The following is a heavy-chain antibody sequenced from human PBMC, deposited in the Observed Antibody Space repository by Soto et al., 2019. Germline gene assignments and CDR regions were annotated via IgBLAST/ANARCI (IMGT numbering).Heavy chain of an antibody. CDR3: ARDPGTRSDY. D-gene: IGHD3-10*01. J-gene: IGHJ4*02. CDR1: GYTFTSYG. V-gene: IGHV1-18*01. CDR2: ISVYNGKK. Sequence: ASVKVSCKASGYTFTSYGISWVRQAPGQGLEWMGWISVYNGKKNYAQKFQGRVTMTTDTSTSTAYMELRSLRSDDTAVYYCARDPGTRSDYWGQGTLVTVSS.